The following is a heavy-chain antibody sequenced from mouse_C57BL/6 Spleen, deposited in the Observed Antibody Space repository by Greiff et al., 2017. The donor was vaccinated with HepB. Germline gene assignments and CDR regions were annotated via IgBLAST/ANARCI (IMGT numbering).Heavy chain of an antibody. CDR1: GYTFTSYW. CDR3: ARGITAVVAICFAY. Sequence: QVHVKQPGAELVKPGASVKLSCKASGYTFTSYWMHWVKQRPGRGLEWIGRIDPNSGGTKYNEKFKSKATLTVDKPSSTAYMQLSSLTSDDSAVYYCARGITAVVAICFAYWGQGTTLTVSS. D-gene: IGHD1-1*01. J-gene: IGHJ2*01. V-gene: IGHV1-72*01. CDR2: IDPNSGGT.